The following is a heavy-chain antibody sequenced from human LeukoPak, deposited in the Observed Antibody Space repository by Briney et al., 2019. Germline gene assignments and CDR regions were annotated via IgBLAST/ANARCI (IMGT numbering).Heavy chain of an antibody. CDR3: ARIPAWLGAFGYFDV. Sequence: GGSLRLSCAASGFVFGSYAMSWVRQAPGKGLEWVSGISSSGGSTYHADSVRGRFTISRDNSKNTQYLQMNSLRVEDTAVYFCARIPAWLGAFGYFDVWGRGTLVTVSS. CDR1: GFVFGSYA. D-gene: IGHD3-10*01. V-gene: IGHV3-23*01. J-gene: IGHJ2*01. CDR2: ISSSGGST.